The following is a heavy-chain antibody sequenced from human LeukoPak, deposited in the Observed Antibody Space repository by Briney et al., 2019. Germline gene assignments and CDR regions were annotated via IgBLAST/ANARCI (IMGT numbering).Heavy chain of an antibody. J-gene: IGHJ4*02. Sequence: ASVKVSCKASGYTFTSYYMHRVRQAPGQGLEWMGIINPSGGSTSYAQKFQGRVTMTRDMSTSTVYMELSSLRSEDTAVYYCARDSTGGSYDYWGQGTLVTVSS. CDR3: ARDSTGGSYDY. CDR1: GYTFTSYY. CDR2: INPSGGST. V-gene: IGHV1-46*01. D-gene: IGHD3-16*01.